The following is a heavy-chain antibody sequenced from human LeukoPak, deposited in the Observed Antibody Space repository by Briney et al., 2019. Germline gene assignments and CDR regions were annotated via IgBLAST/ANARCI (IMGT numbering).Heavy chain of an antibody. Sequence: SQTLSLTCTVSGGSVSSGNYYWSWIRQPAGEGLEWIGRIYTSGTTNYNPSLDSRVTILLDTSKNQFSLKLSSVTAADTAVYYCARAVGSSESNYFDPWGQGTLATVSS. D-gene: IGHD1-7*01. CDR3: ARAVGSSESNYFDP. CDR1: GGSVSSGNYY. CDR2: IYTSGTT. V-gene: IGHV4-61*02. J-gene: IGHJ5*02.